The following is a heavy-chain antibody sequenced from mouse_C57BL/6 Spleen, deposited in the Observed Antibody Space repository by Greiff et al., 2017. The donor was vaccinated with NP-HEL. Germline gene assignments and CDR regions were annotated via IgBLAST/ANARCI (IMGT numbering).Heavy chain of an antibody. Sequence: VQLQQSGPELVKPGASVKISCKASGYAFSSSWMNWVKQRPGKGLEWIGRIYPGDGDTNYNGKFKGKATLTADKSSSTTYMQLSSLTSEDSAVYFCARSYDGYYAYGGQGTLVTVSA. V-gene: IGHV1-82*01. D-gene: IGHD2-3*01. CDR1: GYAFSSSW. CDR3: ARSYDGYYAY. CDR2: IYPGDGDT. J-gene: IGHJ3*01.